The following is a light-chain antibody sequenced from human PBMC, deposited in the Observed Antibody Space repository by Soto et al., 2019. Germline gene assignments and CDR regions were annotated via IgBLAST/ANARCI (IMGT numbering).Light chain of an antibody. CDR1: QDIGSW. CDR2: AAS. J-gene: IGKJ1*01. CDR3: QQYYSFPTA. Sequence: DIQMTQSPSSVSASVGDRVNISCRASQDIGSWLAWLQQKPGKAPRLLLSAASTLQQGAPSRFRGSGYGTDFALTITAVQPEDFATYYCQQYYSFPTACGQGTKVHI. V-gene: IGKV1-12*01.